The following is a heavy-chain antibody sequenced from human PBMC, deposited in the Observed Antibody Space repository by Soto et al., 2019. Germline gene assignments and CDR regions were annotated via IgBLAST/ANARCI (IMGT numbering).Heavy chain of an antibody. CDR1: GGSMSSYY. CDR2: IYYSGNT. V-gene: IGHV4-59*01. Sequence: PSETLSLTCTVSGGSMSSYYWSWIRQPPGKGLEWIGYIYYSGNTNYNPSLKSRVTILVDTSKNQFSLKLSSVTAADTALYYCATASGYDYETFDYWGQGTLVTVSS. D-gene: IGHD5-12*01. CDR3: ATASGYDYETFDY. J-gene: IGHJ4*02.